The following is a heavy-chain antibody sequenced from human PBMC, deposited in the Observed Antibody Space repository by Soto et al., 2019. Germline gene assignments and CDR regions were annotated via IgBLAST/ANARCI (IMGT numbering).Heavy chain of an antibody. V-gene: IGHV3-21*06. J-gene: IGHJ4*02. D-gene: IGHD6-19*01. CDR1: GFTFSSYS. Sequence: GSLRLSCAASGFTFSSYSMNWVRQAPGKGLEWVSPISGSGYDIYYADSVKGRFTISRDDAKSSLDLQMNSLRAEDTAVYYCAKVGSSGWYADADSWGQGTLVTVSS. CDR3: AKVGSSGWYADADS. CDR2: ISGSGYDI.